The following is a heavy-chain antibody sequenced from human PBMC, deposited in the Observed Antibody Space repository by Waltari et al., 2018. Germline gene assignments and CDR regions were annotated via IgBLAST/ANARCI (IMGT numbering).Heavy chain of an antibody. CDR3: ARDRGRGLYLDS. V-gene: IGHV4-4*02. D-gene: IGHD2-15*01. CDR2: SHRSGGN. Sequence: QLQLQESGPGLVKPSGTLSLTCPVSGDSMSSNDWWSWVRQPPGKGLEWIGQSHRSGGNNYNPARESRVTISIDTANNQCSLKVTSTTAADTAVYYWARDRGRGLYLDSWGRGTLVTVSP. CDR1: GDSMSSNDW. J-gene: IGHJ4*02.